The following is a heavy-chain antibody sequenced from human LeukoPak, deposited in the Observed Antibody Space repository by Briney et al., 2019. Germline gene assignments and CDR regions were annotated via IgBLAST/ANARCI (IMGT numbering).Heavy chain of an antibody. D-gene: IGHD2/OR15-2a*01. CDR2: IASGGGANR. CDR1: GFTFSSYE. CDR3: ARIGTTTRDPAGLDV. J-gene: IGHJ6*02. V-gene: IGHV3-48*03. Sequence: GGSLRLSCAASGFTFSSYEMNWVRQAPGKGLEGVSYIASGGGANRFYSESVKGRFTISRDNANNSLYLHMNSLRAEDTGVYYCARIGTTTRDPAGLDVWGQGTTVTVSS.